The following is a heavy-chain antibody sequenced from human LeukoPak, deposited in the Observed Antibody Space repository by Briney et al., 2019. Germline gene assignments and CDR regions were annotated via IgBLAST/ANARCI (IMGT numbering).Heavy chain of an antibody. CDR1: GFTFSSYA. V-gene: IGHV3-23*01. J-gene: IGHJ4*02. D-gene: IGHD5-12*01. CDR3: AKDPRAHGIRLYYFDY. Sequence: GGSLRLSCAASGFTFSSYAMSWVRQAPGKGMEWVSAISCRGGTTYYADSVKGRFTISRDNSKNTLYLQMNSLRAQDTAVYYCAKDPRAHGIRLYYFDYSGQGTLVTVSS. CDR2: ISCRGGTT.